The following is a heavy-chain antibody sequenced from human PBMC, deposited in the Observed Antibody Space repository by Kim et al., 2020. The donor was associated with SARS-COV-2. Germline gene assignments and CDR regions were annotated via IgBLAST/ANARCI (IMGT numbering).Heavy chain of an antibody. CDR3: TTELLTGYYSFDY. D-gene: IGHD3-9*01. Sequence: YAAPVKGRFTITRDESKNTLYLQLNSLKTEDTAVYYCTTELLTGYYSFDYWGQGTLVTVSS. J-gene: IGHJ4*02. V-gene: IGHV3-15*01.